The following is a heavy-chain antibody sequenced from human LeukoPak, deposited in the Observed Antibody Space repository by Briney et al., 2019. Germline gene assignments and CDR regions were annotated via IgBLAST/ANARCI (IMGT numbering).Heavy chain of an antibody. CDR2: IYYSGST. V-gene: IGHV4-39*01. J-gene: IGHJ4*02. D-gene: IGHD2-2*02. Sequence: PSETLSLTCTVSGGSISSSSYYWGWLRQPPGKGLEWIGSIYYSGSTYYNPSLKSRVTISVDTSKNQFSLKLSSVTAADTAVYYCARSYCSSTSCYIGTWGYWGQGTLVTVSS. CDR3: ARSYCSSTSCYIGTWGY. CDR1: GGSISSSSYY.